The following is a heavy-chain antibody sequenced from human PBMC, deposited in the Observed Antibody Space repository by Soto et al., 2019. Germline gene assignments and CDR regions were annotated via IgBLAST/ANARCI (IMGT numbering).Heavy chain of an antibody. CDR1: GFTFSSYG. Sequence: GGSLRLSCAASGFTFSSYGMHWVRQAPGKGLEWVAVIWYDGSNKYYADSVKGRFTISRDNSKNTLYLQMNSLRAEDTAVYYCARDGITIFGVVSPISWKAGPDYYYYYYMDVWGKGTTVTVSS. D-gene: IGHD3-3*01. CDR3: ARDGITIFGVVSPISWKAGPDYYYYYYMDV. J-gene: IGHJ6*03. V-gene: IGHV3-33*01. CDR2: IWYDGSNK.